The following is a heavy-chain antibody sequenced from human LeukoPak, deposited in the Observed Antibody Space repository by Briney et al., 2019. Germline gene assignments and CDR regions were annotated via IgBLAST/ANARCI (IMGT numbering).Heavy chain of an antibody. J-gene: IGHJ4*02. D-gene: IGHD6-19*01. V-gene: IGHV3-23*01. CDR2: ISDSGGST. CDR3: ARVPLYSSGWNYFEY. Sequence: TGGSLRLSCAASGFTFSSYAMSWVRQAPGKGLEWVSGISDSGGSTNYADSVKGRFTISRDNSKNTLYLQMNSLRAEDTAVYYCARVPLYSSGWNYFEYWGQGTLVTVSS. CDR1: GFTFSSYA.